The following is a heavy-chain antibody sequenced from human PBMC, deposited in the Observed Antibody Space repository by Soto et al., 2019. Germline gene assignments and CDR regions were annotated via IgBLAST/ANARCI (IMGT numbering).Heavy chain of an antibody. J-gene: IGHJ4*02. CDR1: GYTLTNYE. CDR2: INAGNGNT. CDR3: ARDGRDNSIFGYGDY. Sequence: VTVSCMPSGYTLTNYEIHLVRQAPAQRLEWMGWINAGNGNTKYAQKFQGRVTITRDTSASTAYMELSSLRSEDTAVYCCARDGRDNSIFGYGDYWGQGNLVTVSS. V-gene: IGHV1-3*01. D-gene: IGHD3-3*01.